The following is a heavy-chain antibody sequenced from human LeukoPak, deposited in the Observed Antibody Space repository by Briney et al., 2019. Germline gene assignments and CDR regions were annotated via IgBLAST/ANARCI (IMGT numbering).Heavy chain of an antibody. CDR3: AKDTAHYYYDSSGPRFDP. J-gene: IGHJ5*02. Sequence: GGSLRLSCAASGFSFSNYAMHWVRQAPGKGLEWVAVISYDGSNKYYADSVKGRFTISRDNSKNTLYLQMNSLRAEDTAVYYCAKDTAHYYYDSSGPRFDPWGQGTLVTVSS. D-gene: IGHD3-22*01. V-gene: IGHV3-30*18. CDR1: GFSFSNYA. CDR2: ISYDGSNK.